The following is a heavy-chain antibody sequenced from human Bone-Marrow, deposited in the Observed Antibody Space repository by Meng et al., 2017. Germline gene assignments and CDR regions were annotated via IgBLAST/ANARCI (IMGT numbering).Heavy chain of an antibody. CDR1: GFVFSSYG. D-gene: IGHD4-23*01. CDR3: ARADYGGFLDY. Sequence: VGRVDSVGRVVRPGRSLGLSLAAPGFVFSSYGMHWVSQDPGKGLEWVAVIWYDGSNKYYADSVKGRFTISRDNSKNTLYLQMNSLRADDTVVYYCARADYGGFLDYWGQGTLVTVSS. V-gene: IGHV3-33*01. J-gene: IGHJ4*02. CDR2: IWYDGSNK.